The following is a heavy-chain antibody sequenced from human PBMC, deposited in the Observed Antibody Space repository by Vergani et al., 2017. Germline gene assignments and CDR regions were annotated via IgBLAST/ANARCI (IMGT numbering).Heavy chain of an antibody. D-gene: IGHD3-22*01. Sequence: QVQLLQSGAAVRKPGSSVTVSCKASGDTFSNYAITWVRQAPGEGLQWMGRMIPSFDSKNYAPRFQGRVTLTADASASTAYMELTSLTSEDTAVYFCARGASYFDSGGYADTWGQGTLVTVS. CDR2: MIPSFDSK. J-gene: IGHJ5*02. V-gene: IGHV1-69*13. CDR3: ARGASYFDSGGYADT. CDR1: GDTFSNYA.